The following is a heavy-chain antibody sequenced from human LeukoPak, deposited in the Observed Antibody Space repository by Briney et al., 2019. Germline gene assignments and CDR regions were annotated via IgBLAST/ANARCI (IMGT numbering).Heavy chain of an antibody. CDR2: INHSGST. D-gene: IGHD3-9*01. Sequence: SETLCLTCAVYDGSFSGYYWTWIRQPPGKGLEWIGEINHSGSTNYNPSLKSRVTISVDTSKNQFSLKLTSVTAADTAVYYCARVHGYYDILTGYYRYYFDYWGQGTLVTVSS. J-gene: IGHJ4*02. V-gene: IGHV4-34*01. CDR3: ARVHGYYDILTGYYRYYFDY. CDR1: DGSFSGYY.